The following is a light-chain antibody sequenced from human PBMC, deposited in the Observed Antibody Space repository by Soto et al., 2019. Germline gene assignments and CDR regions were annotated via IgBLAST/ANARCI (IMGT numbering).Light chain of an antibody. CDR2: EVS. CDR3: AAWDDSLSAWV. CDR1: SSDVGGYNY. J-gene: IGLJ3*02. Sequence: QSALTQPPSASGSPGQSVTISCTGTSSDVGGYNYVFWYQQHPGKAPKLMIYEVSKRPSGVPDRFSGSNSGSSASLAISGLRSEDEADYFCAAWDDSLSAWVFGGGTQLTVL. V-gene: IGLV2-8*01.